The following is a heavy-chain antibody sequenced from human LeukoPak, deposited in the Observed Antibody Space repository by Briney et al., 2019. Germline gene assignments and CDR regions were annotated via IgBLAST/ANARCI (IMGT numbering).Heavy chain of an antibody. V-gene: IGHV1-2*02. CDR3: ARDGGYSYGVNFDY. CDR1: GYTFTGYY. Sequence: ASVKVSCKASGYTFTGYYMHWVRQAPGQVLEWMGWINPNSGGTNYAQKFQGRVTMTRDTSISTAYMELSRLRSDDTAVYYCARDGGYSYGVNFDYWGQGTLVTVSS. CDR2: INPNSGGT. J-gene: IGHJ4*02. D-gene: IGHD5-18*01.